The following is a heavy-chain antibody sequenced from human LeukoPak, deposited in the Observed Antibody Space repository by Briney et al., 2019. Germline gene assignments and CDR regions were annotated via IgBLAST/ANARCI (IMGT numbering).Heavy chain of an antibody. V-gene: IGHV3-9*01. Sequence: GRSLRLSCAASGFTFDDYAMHWVRQAPGKGLEWVSGISWNIGSIGYADSVKGRFTISRDNAKNSLYLQMNSLRAEDTASYYCAKFALPHCSGGSCYRNSYYFDYWGQGTLVTVSS. CDR1: GFTFDDYA. CDR2: ISWNIGSI. D-gene: IGHD2-15*01. J-gene: IGHJ4*02. CDR3: AKFALPHCSGGSCYRNSYYFDY.